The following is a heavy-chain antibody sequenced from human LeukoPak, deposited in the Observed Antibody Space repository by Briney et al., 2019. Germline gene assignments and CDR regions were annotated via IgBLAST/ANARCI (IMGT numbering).Heavy chain of an antibody. CDR1: GFTFSSYG. J-gene: IGHJ4*02. Sequence: GGSLRLSCAASGFTFSSYGMHWVRQAPGKGLEWVAFIRYDGSNKYYADSVKGRFTISRDNSKNSLYLQMNSLRAEDTAVYYCARAPAVAQSGSYCLDYWGQGTLVTVSS. V-gene: IGHV3-30*02. CDR2: IRYDGSNK. CDR3: ARAPAVAQSGSYCLDY. D-gene: IGHD1-26*01.